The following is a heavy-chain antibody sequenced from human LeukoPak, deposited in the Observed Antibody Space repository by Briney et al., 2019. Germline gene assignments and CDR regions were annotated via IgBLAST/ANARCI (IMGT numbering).Heavy chain of an antibody. CDR1: GGTFSSYA. CDR2: IIPIFGTA. D-gene: IGHD2-15*01. Sequence: SVKVSCKASGGTFSSYAISRVRQAPGHGLEWMGGIIPIFGTANYAQKFQGRVTITADKSTSTDYMELSSLRSEDTAVYYCASMRLDCSGGSCYVDYYYYGMDVWGKGTTVTVSS. J-gene: IGHJ6*04. V-gene: IGHV1-69*06. CDR3: ASMRLDCSGGSCYVDYYYYGMDV.